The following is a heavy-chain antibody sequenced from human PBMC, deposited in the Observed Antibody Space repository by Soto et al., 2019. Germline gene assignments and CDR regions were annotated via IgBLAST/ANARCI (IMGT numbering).Heavy chain of an antibody. CDR1: GFTVSSNY. V-gene: IGHV3-53*04. Sequence: PGGSLRLSCAASGFTVSSNYMSWVRQAPGKGLEWVSVIYSGGSTYYADSVKGRFTISRHNSKNTLYLQMNSLKAEDTAVYYCARHYGDYRGNFDYWGQGTLVTV. D-gene: IGHD4-17*01. CDR2: IYSGGST. J-gene: IGHJ4*02. CDR3: ARHYGDYRGNFDY.